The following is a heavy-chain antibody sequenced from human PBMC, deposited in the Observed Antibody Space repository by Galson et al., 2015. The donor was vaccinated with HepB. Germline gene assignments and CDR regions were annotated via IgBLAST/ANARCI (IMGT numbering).Heavy chain of an antibody. CDR2: IKSKTDGGTT. Sequence: SLRLSCAASGFTFSTAWMNWVRQAPGKGLEWVGRIKSKTDGGTTDYGAPVKGRFTISRDDSKGTLYLQMNSLKTEDTAVYYCTTGIYCGGDCYLDYWGQGTLVTVSS. V-gene: IGHV3-15*01. J-gene: IGHJ4*02. CDR3: TTGIYCGGDCYLDY. D-gene: IGHD2-21*01. CDR1: GFTFSTAW.